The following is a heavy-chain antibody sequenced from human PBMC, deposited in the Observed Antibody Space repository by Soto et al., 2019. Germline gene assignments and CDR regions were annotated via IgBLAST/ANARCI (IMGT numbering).Heavy chain of an antibody. CDR2: IFYTGNT. V-gene: IGHV4-39*01. J-gene: IGHJ4*02. CDR3: ARRVAGDVGRHFDY. Sequence: PSETLSLTCAVSGGSISSSSYYWGWIRQPPGKGLEWIGSIFYTGNTYYSPSLKSRVTISVDTSKNQFSLKLSSVTAADTAVYYCARRVAGDVGRHFDYWGQGTLVTVSS. CDR1: GGSISSSSYY. D-gene: IGHD6-19*01.